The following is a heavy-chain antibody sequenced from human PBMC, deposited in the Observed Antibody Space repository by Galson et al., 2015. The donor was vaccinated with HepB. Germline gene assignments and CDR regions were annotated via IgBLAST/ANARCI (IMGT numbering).Heavy chain of an antibody. CDR1: GFTFSSYA. D-gene: IGHD6-25*01. Sequence: SLRLSCAASGFTFSSYAMHWVRQAPGKGLEWVAVIAYDGRNNYCADSVKGRCAISRDNSKNTVYLDMHSLRIEDTAVYYCARDSWGDSTGSYFQHWGQGTLVTVSA. J-gene: IGHJ1*01. V-gene: IGHV3-30*09. CDR3: ARDSWGDSTGSYFQH. CDR2: IAYDGRNN.